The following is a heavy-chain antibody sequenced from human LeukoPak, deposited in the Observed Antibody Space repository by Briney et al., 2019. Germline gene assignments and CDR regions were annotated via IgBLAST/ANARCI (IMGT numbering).Heavy chain of an antibody. CDR3: ARDNVAGPGNNFDY. CDR1: GGSISSSSYY. D-gene: IGHD6-13*01. V-gene: IGHV4-39*07. Sequence: SETLSLTCTVSGGSISSSSYYWGWIRQPPGKGLEWIGSIYYSGSTYYNPSLKSRVTISVDTSKNQFSLKLSSVTAADTAVYYCARDNVAGPGNNFDYWGQGTLVTVSS. J-gene: IGHJ4*02. CDR2: IYYSGST.